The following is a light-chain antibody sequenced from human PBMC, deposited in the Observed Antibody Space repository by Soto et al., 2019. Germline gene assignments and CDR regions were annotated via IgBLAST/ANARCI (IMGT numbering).Light chain of an antibody. CDR2: DAS. V-gene: IGKV3-11*01. CDR1: QSVSRY. J-gene: IGKJ2*01. CDR3: QQSYSTPMYT. Sequence: ELVLTQSPGTLSLSPGGSATLSCRASQSVSRYLAWYQQKPGQALRLLIYDASKRATGIPARFSGSGSGTDFTLTISSLEPEDFATYYCQQSYSTPMYTFGQGTKLEIK.